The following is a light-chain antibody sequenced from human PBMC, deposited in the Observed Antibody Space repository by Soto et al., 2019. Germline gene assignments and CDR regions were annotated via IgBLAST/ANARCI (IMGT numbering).Light chain of an antibody. CDR1: QTLNSN. Sequence: ETVMTQSPATLSVSPGERASLSCRSSQTLNSNLAWYQQESGQPPRLLVFGESTRANGVPARFSGSGSATEFTTPISGLQSEDFAVYFCHQYASWPLTFGGGTKVDIK. CDR3: HQYASWPLT. V-gene: IGKV3-15*01. CDR2: GES. J-gene: IGKJ4*01.